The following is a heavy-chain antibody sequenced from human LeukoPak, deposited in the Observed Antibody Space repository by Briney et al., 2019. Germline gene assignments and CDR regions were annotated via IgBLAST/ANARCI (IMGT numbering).Heavy chain of an antibody. Sequence: SETLSLTCAVSGVSYDDYYWSWVRQTPGKGLEWIGEINHSGYTNDSPSLKSRVTLSIDTSRKQFSLNLRSVTVADAGIYYCTRMTTGHDYWGQGTLVTVSS. V-gene: IGHV4-34*01. CDR3: TRMTTGHDY. CDR2: INHSGYT. CDR1: GVSYDDYY. J-gene: IGHJ4*02. D-gene: IGHD4-17*01.